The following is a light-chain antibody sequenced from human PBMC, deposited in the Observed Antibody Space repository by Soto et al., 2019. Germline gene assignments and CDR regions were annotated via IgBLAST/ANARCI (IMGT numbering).Light chain of an antibody. CDR3: AAWDDSLNGVV. CDR1: SSNIGRNI. V-gene: IGLV1-44*01. CDR2: SDD. Sequence: QSVLTQPPSASGTPGQRVTISCSGSSSNIGRNIVNWYQQLPGTAPKLLIYSDDQRPSGVPDRFSGSKSGTSASLAISGLQSEDGADYYCAAWDDSLNGVVFGGGTKLTVL. J-gene: IGLJ2*01.